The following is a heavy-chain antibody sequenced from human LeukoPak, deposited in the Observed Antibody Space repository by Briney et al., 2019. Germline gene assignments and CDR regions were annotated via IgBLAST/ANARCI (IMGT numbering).Heavy chain of an antibody. Sequence: LAGGSLRLSCAASGFTFSSYWMHWVRQAPGKGLVWVSRVNSDGSSTTYADSVKGRFTISRDNAKNTLYLQMNSLRAEDTAVYYCAGGLSGYYYTVGYWGQGTLVTVSS. J-gene: IGHJ4*02. CDR2: VNSDGSST. CDR1: GFTFSSYW. CDR3: AGGLSGYYYTVGY. V-gene: IGHV3-74*01. D-gene: IGHD3-22*01.